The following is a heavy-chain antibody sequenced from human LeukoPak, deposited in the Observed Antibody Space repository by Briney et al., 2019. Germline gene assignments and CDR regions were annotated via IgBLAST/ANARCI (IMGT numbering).Heavy chain of an antibody. D-gene: IGHD2/OR15-2a*01. CDR2: IYSGGST. V-gene: IGHV3-66*01. Sequence: GGSLRLSCAASGFTVSSNYMSWVRQAPGKGLEWVSVIYSGGSTYYADSVKGRFTISRDNSKNTLYLQMNSLRAEDTAVYYCAKDFLRAYWFDPWGQGTLVTVSS. CDR1: GFTVSSNY. J-gene: IGHJ5*02. CDR3: AKDFLRAYWFDP.